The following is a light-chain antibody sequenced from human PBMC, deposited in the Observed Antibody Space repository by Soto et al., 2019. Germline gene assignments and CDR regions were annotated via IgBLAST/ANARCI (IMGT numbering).Light chain of an antibody. CDR1: QSIGSW. CDR2: DAS. V-gene: IGKV1-5*01. J-gene: IGKJ5*01. CDR3: QKYNSY. Sequence: DFQMTQSPCTLSASVGDKVTMTCRASQSIGSWLAWYQQKPGKAPKVLIYDASSLESGVPSRFSGSGSGTEFTLTISSLQPDHFATYYCQKYNSYIGQGTRLEIK.